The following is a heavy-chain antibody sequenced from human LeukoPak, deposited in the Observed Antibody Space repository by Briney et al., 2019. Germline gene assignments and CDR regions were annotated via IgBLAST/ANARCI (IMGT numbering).Heavy chain of an antibody. CDR3: ARMPIVYDSSGYYYEDY. J-gene: IGHJ4*02. D-gene: IGHD3-22*01. CDR1: GFTFSSYA. V-gene: IGHV3-23*01. CDR2: ISGSGGST. Sequence: QSGGSLRLSCAASGFTFSSYAMSWVRQAPGKGLEWVSAISGSGGSTCYADSVKGRFTISRDNSKNTLYLQMNSLRAEDTAVYYCARMPIVYDSSGYYYEDYWGQGTLVTVSS.